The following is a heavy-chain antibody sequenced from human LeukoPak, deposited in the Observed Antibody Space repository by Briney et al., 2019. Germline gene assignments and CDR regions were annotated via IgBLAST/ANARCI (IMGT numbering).Heavy chain of an antibody. J-gene: IGHJ4*02. V-gene: IGHV1-8*03. CDR3: AVNYYDSSGYYYVLFDY. D-gene: IGHD3-22*01. CDR2: MNPNSGNT. CDR1: GYTFTSYD. Sequence: GASVKVSCKASGYTFTSYDINWVRQATGQGLEWMGWMNPNSGNTGYAQKFQGRVTITRNTSISTAYMELSSLRPEDTAVYYCAVNYYDSSGYYYVLFDYWGQGTLVTVSS.